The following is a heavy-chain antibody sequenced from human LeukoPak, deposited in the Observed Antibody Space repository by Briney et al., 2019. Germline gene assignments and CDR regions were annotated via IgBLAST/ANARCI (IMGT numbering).Heavy chain of an antibody. V-gene: IGHV1-18*01. CDR3: ARDRCSGGSCYSDNNWFDP. J-gene: IGHJ5*02. Sequence: ASVKVPCKASGYTFTSYGISWVRQAPGQGLEWMGWISAYNGNTNYAQKLQGRVTMTTDTSTSTAYMELRSLRSDDTAVYYCARDRCSGGSCYSDNNWFDPWGQGTLVTVSS. CDR1: GYTFTSYG. CDR2: ISAYNGNT. D-gene: IGHD2-15*01.